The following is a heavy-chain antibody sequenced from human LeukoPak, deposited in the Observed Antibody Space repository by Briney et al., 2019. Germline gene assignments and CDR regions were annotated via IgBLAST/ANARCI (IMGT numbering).Heavy chain of an antibody. J-gene: IGHJ4*02. CDR3: ARGQAVLRFLEWSLSFDY. Sequence: GGSLRLSCAASGFTFSSYWMSWVRQAPGKGLEWVANIKQDGSEKYYVDSVTGRFTISRDNAKDSLYLQMNSLRAEDTAVYYCARGQAVLRFLEWSLSFDYWGQGTLVTVSS. V-gene: IGHV3-7*01. D-gene: IGHD3-3*01. CDR1: GFTFSSYW. CDR2: IKQDGSEK.